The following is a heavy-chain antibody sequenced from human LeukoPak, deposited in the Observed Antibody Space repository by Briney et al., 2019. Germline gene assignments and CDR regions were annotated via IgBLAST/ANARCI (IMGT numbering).Heavy chain of an antibody. Sequence: ASVKVSCKASGGTFSSYAISWVRQAPGQGLEWMGRIIPIFGIANYAQKFQGRVTITADKSTSTADMELSSLRSEDTAVYYCASRKYCSNTTCSYYYYYGMDVWGQGTTVTVSS. CDR3: ASRKYCSNTTCSYYYYYGMDV. V-gene: IGHV1-69*04. CDR2: IIPIFGIA. J-gene: IGHJ6*02. CDR1: GGTFSSYA. D-gene: IGHD2-2*01.